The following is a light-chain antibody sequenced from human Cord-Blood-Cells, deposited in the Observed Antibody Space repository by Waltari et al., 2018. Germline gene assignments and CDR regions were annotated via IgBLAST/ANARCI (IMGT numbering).Light chain of an antibody. CDR2: GNS. CDR1: RPHLAAASH. V-gene: IGLV1-40*01. Sequence: QSVLPQPPSVSGAPWQRATLSCTGRRPHLAAASHVHRYTQLPGTAPKLLIHGNSNRPSGVPDRFSGSKSGTSASLAITGLQAEDEADYYCQSYDSSLSGSVVFGGGTKLTVL. CDR3: QSYDSSLSGSVV. J-gene: IGLJ2*01.